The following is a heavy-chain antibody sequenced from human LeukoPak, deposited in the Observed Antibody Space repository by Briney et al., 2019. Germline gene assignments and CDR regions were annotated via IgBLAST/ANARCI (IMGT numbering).Heavy chain of an antibody. CDR3: ARDDQTYFDY. CDR1: GFTFSSYA. CDR2: ISYDGSNK. Sequence: GGSLRLSCAASGFTFSSYAMHWVRQAPGEGLEWVAVISYDGSNKYYADSVKGRFTISRDNSKNTLYLQMNSLRAEDTAVYYCARDDQTYFDYWGQGTLVTVSS. J-gene: IGHJ4*02. D-gene: IGHD2-2*01. V-gene: IGHV3-30-3*01.